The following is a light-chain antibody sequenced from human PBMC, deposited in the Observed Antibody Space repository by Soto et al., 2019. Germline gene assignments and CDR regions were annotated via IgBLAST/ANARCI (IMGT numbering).Light chain of an antibody. J-gene: IGKJ1*01. V-gene: IGKV1-5*03. Sequence: DIQMTQSPSTLSASVGDRVTITCRASQSISSWLAWYQQKPGKAPKLLNYKASSLESGDQSRFSGSGFGTEFTLTISSLQPDDFATYYCQQYNSYTWTFGQGTKVDIK. CDR1: QSISSW. CDR3: QQYNSYTWT. CDR2: KAS.